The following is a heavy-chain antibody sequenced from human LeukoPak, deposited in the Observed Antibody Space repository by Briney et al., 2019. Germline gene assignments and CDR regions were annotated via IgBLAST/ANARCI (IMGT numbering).Heavy chain of an antibody. J-gene: IGHJ2*01. V-gene: IGHV4-59*01. CDR1: GGSISSYY. D-gene: IGHD6-13*01. Sequence: PSETLSLTCTVSGGSISSYYWSWIRQPPGRGLEWIGYIYYSGSTNYNPSLKSRVTISVDTSKNQFSLKLSSVTAADTAVYYCARDSEYSSSWYGADWYFDLWGRGTLVTVPS. CDR3: ARDSEYSSSWYGADWYFDL. CDR2: IYYSGST.